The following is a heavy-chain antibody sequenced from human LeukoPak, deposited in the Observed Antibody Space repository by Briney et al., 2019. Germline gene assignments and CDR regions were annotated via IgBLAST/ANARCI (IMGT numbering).Heavy chain of an antibody. V-gene: IGHV3-23*01. D-gene: IGHD3-3*01. J-gene: IGHJ3*02. CDR1: GFTFSSYA. CDR2: ITGGGDTT. Sequence: GQSLRLSCIASGFTFSSYAMSWVRQAPGKGLEWVSGITGGGDTTHHADSVKGRFTISRDNSKKTLYLQLNSLKTEDTAVYYCTTDAPNVDTIFGVVIGAFDIWGQGTMVTVSS. CDR3: TTDAPNVDTIFGVVIGAFDI.